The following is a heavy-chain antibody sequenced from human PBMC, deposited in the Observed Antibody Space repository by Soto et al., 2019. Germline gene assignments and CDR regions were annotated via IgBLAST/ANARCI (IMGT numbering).Heavy chain of an antibody. CDR3: AKVLTSCYECAYYYYYYGMDV. J-gene: IGHJ6*02. CDR1: GFTFSSYA. Sequence: PGGSLRLSCAASGFTFSSYAMSWVRQAPGKGLEWVSAISGSGGSTYYADSVKGRFTISRDNSKNTLYLQMNSLRAEDTAVYYCAKVLTSCYECAYYYYYYGMDVWGQGTTVTVSS. CDR2: ISGSGGST. V-gene: IGHV3-23*01. D-gene: IGHD2-2*01.